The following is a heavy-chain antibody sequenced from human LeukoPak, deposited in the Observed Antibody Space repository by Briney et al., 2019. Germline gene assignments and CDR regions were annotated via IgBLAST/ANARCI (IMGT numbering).Heavy chain of an antibody. D-gene: IGHD6-19*01. CDR2: IYPGDSDT. J-gene: IGHJ5*02. CDR3: ARQGGSSGWYDNWFDP. Sequence: GESLKISCKGSGYTFTNYWIGWVRQLPGKGLEWMGIIYPGDSDTRYSTSFQGQVTISADKSISTAYLQWSSLKASDPAMYYCARQGGSSGWYDNWFDPWGQGTLVTVSS. V-gene: IGHV5-51*01. CDR1: GYTFTNYW.